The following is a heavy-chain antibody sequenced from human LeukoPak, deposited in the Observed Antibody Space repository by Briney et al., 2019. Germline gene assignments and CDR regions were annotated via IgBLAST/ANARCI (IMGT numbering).Heavy chain of an antibody. J-gene: IGHJ4*02. V-gene: IGHV3-66*02. D-gene: IGHD3-22*01. Sequence: GGSLRLSCVASGFTFRTYWMSWVRQAPGKGLEWVSIIYSRGSIYYADSVKGRFTISRDNSKNTLYLQMNSLRAEDTAVYYCARAPYYYDSSGTLFDYWGQGTLVTVSS. CDR1: GFTFRTYW. CDR3: ARAPYYYDSSGTLFDY. CDR2: IYSRGSI.